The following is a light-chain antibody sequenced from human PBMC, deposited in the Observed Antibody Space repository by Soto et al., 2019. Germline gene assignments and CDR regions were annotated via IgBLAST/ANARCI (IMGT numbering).Light chain of an antibody. CDR2: DAS. Sequence: IVLTQSPATLSLSPGERATLACRASQSVGNNLAWYQQRPGQAPRLLIYDASNRATGVPDGCRAFGYGTDFTLIISSLEPEDSAVYYCQHRDNWPPGATFGGGTKVEIK. J-gene: IGKJ4*01. V-gene: IGKV3-11*01. CDR1: QSVGNN. CDR3: QHRDNWPPGAT.